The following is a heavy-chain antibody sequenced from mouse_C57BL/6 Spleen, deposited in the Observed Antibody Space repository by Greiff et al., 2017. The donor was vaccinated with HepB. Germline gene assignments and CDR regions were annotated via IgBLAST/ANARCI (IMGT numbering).Heavy chain of an antibody. D-gene: IGHD2-1*01. CDR1: GFTFSDYG. V-gene: IGHV5-17*01. Sequence: EVNLVESGGGLVKPGGSLKLSCAASGFTFSDYGMHWVRQAPEKGLEWVAYISSGSSTIYYADTVKGRFTISRDNAKNTLFLQMTSLRSEDTAMYYCARPVYYGNFYAMDYWGQGTSVTVSS. CDR3: ARPVYYGNFYAMDY. J-gene: IGHJ4*01. CDR2: ISSGSSTI.